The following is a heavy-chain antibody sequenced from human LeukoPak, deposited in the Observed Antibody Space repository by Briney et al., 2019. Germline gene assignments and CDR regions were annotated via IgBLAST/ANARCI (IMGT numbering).Heavy chain of an antibody. Sequence: PGGSLRLSCAGSGFTFGSYGMHWVRQAPGKGLEWVAFIRYDGSNKYYADSVKGRFTISRDNSKNTLYLQMNSLRAEDTAVYYCAKDEGEQQLVFGGLDYWGQGTLVTVSS. CDR3: AKDEGEQQLVFGGLDY. CDR1: GFTFGSYG. CDR2: IRYDGSNK. J-gene: IGHJ4*02. D-gene: IGHD6-13*01. V-gene: IGHV3-30*02.